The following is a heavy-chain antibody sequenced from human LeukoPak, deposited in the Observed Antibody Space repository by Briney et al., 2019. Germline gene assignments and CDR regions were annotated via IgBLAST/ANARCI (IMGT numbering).Heavy chain of an antibody. Sequence: GASVKVSCKASGYTFTGYYMHWVRQAPGQGLEWMGWINPNSGGTNYAQKFQGRVTMTRDTSISTAYMELSRLRSDDTAVYYCARAGGSTIFGVVINNFDYWGQGTLATVSS. CDR1: GYTFTGYY. D-gene: IGHD3-3*01. V-gene: IGHV1-2*02. CDR3: ARAGGSTIFGVVINNFDY. CDR2: INPNSGGT. J-gene: IGHJ4*02.